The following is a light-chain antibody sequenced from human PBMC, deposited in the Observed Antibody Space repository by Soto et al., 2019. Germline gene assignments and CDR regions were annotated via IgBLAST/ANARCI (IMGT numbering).Light chain of an antibody. CDR2: DAS. CDR1: RSVSSY. V-gene: IGKV3-11*01. Sequence: EIVLTQSPATLSLSPGERATLSCRASRSVSSYLAWYQQKPGQALRLLIYDASNMAAGIPARFSGSGSGTDFTLTISSLEPEDFALYYCQRYNNWPLTFGGGTKVESK. CDR3: QRYNNWPLT. J-gene: IGKJ4*01.